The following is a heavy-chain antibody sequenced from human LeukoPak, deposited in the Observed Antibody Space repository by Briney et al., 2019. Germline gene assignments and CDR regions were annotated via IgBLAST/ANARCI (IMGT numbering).Heavy chain of an antibody. J-gene: IGHJ6*03. CDR2: IKQDGSEK. Sequence: RPGGSLRLSCAASEFTFSSYWMSWVRQAPGKGLEWVANIKQDGSEKYYVDSVKGRFTISRDNAKNSLYLQMNSLRAEDTAVFYCARIFGVVIDVCYYYMDVWGKGTTVTVSS. CDR1: EFTFSSYW. CDR3: ARIFGVVIDVCYYYMDV. D-gene: IGHD3-3*01. V-gene: IGHV3-7*01.